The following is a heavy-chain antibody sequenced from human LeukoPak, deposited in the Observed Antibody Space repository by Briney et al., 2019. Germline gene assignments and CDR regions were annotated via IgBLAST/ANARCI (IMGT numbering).Heavy chain of an antibody. D-gene: IGHD2-2*01. CDR2: IIPIFGTA. CDR1: GYTFTSYG. V-gene: IGHV1-69*05. Sequence: GASVKVSCKASGYTFTSYGISWVRQAPGQGLEWMGGIIPIFGTANYAQKFQGRVTITTDESTSTAYMELSSLRSEDTAVYYCARSFTGGAVPAAIGIWGQGTLVTVSS. J-gene: IGHJ4*02. CDR3: ARSFTGGAVPAAIGI.